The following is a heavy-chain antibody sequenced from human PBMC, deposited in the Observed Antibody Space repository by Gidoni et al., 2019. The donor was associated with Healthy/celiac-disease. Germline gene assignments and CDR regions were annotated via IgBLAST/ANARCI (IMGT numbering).Heavy chain of an antibody. D-gene: IGHD3-22*01. CDR2: IKQDGSEK. CDR1: GFTFSRYC. V-gene: IGHV3-7*01. J-gene: IGHJ3*02. CDR3: ARVRAIYYDSTTDKAFDI. Sequence: EVQLVESGGGLVQPGGSLRLSCAASGFTFSRYCLSWVRKAPGTGRGWVANIKQDGSEKYYWNSVKGRFTISRDNDKNSLYLQMNSLRAEDTAVYYCARVRAIYYDSTTDKAFDIWGQGTMVTVSS.